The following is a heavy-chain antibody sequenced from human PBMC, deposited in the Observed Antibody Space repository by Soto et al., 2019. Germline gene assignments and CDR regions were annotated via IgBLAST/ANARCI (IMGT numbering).Heavy chain of an antibody. CDR3: ARSTVITTNLDN. CDR2: ISPNSGGT. V-gene: IGHV1-2*02. D-gene: IGHD4-17*01. CDR1: GDTFTGYY. J-gene: IGHJ4*02. Sequence: ASVKVSCKASGDTFTGYYMHWVRQAPGQGLEWMGWISPNSGGTNYAQKFQGRVTMTRDTSISTAYMELSRLRSDDTAIYYCARSTVITTNLDNWGPGTLVTVSS.